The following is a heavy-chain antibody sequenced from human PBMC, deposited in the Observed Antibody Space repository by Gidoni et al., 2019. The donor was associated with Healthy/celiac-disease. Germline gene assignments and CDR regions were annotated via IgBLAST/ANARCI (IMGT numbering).Heavy chain of an antibody. CDR1: GFTFSSYG. CDR2: IWYDGSMK. CDR3: ARGDIVVVESRARGFDP. D-gene: IGHD2-15*01. V-gene: IGHV3-33*01. Sequence: QVQLVESGGGVVQPGRSLRLSWAAAGFTFSSYGMHWVRQAPGKGLEWVAVIWYDGSMKYYADSVQGRFTISRDNSKNTLYLQMNSLRAEDTAVYYCARGDIVVVESRARGFDPWGQGTLVTVSS. J-gene: IGHJ5*02.